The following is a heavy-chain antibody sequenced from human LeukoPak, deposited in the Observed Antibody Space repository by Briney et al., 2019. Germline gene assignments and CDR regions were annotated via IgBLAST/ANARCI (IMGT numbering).Heavy chain of an antibody. CDR3: ARAGYSYGTGYYFDY. CDR1: DGSISNYY. Sequence: PSETRSLTWTVADGSISNYYWSWIRLPPGKCRGWVGYIYYPGATNYSPSLKSRVTISLDTSKNQFSLRLSSVTAADAAVYYCARAGYSYGTGYYFDYWGQGALVTVSS. CDR2: IYYPGAT. D-gene: IGHD5-18*01. J-gene: IGHJ4*02. V-gene: IGHV4-59*01.